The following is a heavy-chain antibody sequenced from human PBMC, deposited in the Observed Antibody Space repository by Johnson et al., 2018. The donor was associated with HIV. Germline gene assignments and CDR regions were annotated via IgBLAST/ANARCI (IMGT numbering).Heavy chain of an antibody. V-gene: IGHV3-53*01. Sequence: DVQVVESGGGLIQPGGSLRLSCAASGFPVSRNYMTWVRQAPGKGLECVSVIYNNDGTQYADSVKGRFTISRDNSKNTVYLQMNNLRPEDTAVYYCATAYCGGGTCPLWSAFDIWGQGTVVTVSS. D-gene: IGHD2-15*01. CDR2: IYNNDGT. CDR3: ATAYCGGGTCPLWSAFDI. CDR1: GFPVSRNY. J-gene: IGHJ3*02.